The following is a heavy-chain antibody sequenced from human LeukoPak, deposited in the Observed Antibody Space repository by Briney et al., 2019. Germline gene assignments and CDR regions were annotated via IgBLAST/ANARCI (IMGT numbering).Heavy chain of an antibody. CDR3: ARTGDKDAFDI. CDR2: IYSGGST. Sequence: PGGSLRLSCAASGFTVSSNYMSWVRQAPGKGLEWVSVIYSGGSTYYADSVKGRFTISRDNAKNSLYLQMNSLRAEDTAVYYCARTGDKDAFDIWGQGTMVTVSS. CDR1: GFTVSSNY. D-gene: IGHD3-16*01. V-gene: IGHV3-66*01. J-gene: IGHJ3*02.